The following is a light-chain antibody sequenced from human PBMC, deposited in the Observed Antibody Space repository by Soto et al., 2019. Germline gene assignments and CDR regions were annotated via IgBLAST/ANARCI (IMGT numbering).Light chain of an antibody. CDR2: EVT. V-gene: IGLV2-14*01. Sequence: QSALTQPASVSGSPGQSITISCTGTSSDVGGYSYVSWYQQHPGKAPKLMIYEVTNRPSGVSNRFSGSKSGNTASLTISGIQAEDEAEYYCSSYTNSNTWVFGGGTKLTVL. CDR1: SSDVGGYSY. J-gene: IGLJ3*02. CDR3: SSYTNSNTWV.